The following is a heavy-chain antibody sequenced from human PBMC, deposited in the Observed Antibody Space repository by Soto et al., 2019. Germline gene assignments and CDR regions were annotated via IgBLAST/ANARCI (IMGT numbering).Heavy chain of an antibody. J-gene: IGHJ4*02. Sequence: EVQLVESGGGLVQPGGSLRLSCAASGFTFSSYALNWVRQAPGKGLEWISYISSSTTTIYYADSVKGRFTISRDNAKNSLFLQMSSLRDEDTAVYYCAPGWLRIDYWGQGILVTVSS. CDR3: APGWLRIDY. CDR1: GFTFSSYA. V-gene: IGHV3-48*02. CDR2: ISSSTTTI. D-gene: IGHD5-12*01.